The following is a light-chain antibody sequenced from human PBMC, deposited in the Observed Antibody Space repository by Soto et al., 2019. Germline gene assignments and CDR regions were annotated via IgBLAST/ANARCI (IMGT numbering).Light chain of an antibody. Sequence: EIVITQSPATLSVSPGERATLSCRASQSVSSNLAWFQQKPGQAPRLLIYAASTRATGIPARFSGSGSGTELTLTISSLQSEDFAVYYCQQYDNWPLTFGGGTKVEIK. V-gene: IGKV3-15*01. CDR3: QQYDNWPLT. CDR2: AAS. CDR1: QSVSSN. J-gene: IGKJ4*01.